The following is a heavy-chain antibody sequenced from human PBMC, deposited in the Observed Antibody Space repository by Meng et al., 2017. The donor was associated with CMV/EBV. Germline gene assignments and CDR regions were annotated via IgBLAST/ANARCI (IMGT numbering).Heavy chain of an antibody. V-gene: IGHV1-3*01. Sequence: QVQLVQSGAAVEKRGGSGKISCKATGYIFTGYGKHWVRQAPGQRLEWMGWINAGDGNRKYSQKFQDRVTIIRDTSASTAYMELSSLRSEDTAVYYCSRGNGVAHDYWGQGTLVTVSS. CDR1: GYIFTGYG. J-gene: IGHJ4*02. CDR3: SRGNGVAHDY. D-gene: IGHD3-3*01. CDR2: INAGDGNR.